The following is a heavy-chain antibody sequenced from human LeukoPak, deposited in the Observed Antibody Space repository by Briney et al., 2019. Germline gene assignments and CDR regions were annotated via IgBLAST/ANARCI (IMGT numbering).Heavy chain of an antibody. V-gene: IGHV1-8*03. D-gene: IGHD4-17*01. Sequence: ASVKVSCKASGYTFTTYDINWVRQATGQGLELMGWMNPKSGNTGYAQKFQGRVTITRNTSINTAYMELSSLKSDDTAVYYCARGLGDYKPKNYFDYWGQGTLVTVSS. CDR3: ARGLGDYKPKNYFDY. CDR2: MNPKSGNT. J-gene: IGHJ4*02. CDR1: GYTFTTYD.